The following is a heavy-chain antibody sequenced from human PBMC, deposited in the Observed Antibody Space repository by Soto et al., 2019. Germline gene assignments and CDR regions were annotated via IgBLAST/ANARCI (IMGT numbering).Heavy chain of an antibody. CDR3: AIGPRMWLAGGGY. Sequence: SETLSLTCAVYGGSFSCYYWSWIRQPPGKGLEWLGEINHSGITDYNPSLKSRITISIDTSKKQFSLKLNSVTAADTAVYYCAIGPRMWLAGGGYWGQGTQVTVSS. V-gene: IGHV4-34*01. CDR2: INHSGIT. CDR1: GGSFSCYY. J-gene: IGHJ4*02. D-gene: IGHD6-19*01.